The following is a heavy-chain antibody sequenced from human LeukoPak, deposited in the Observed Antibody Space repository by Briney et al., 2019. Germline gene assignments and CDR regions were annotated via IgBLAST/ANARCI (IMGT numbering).Heavy chain of an antibody. CDR2: IIPIFGTA. D-gene: IGHD4-17*01. Sequence: SVKVSCKASGGTFSSYAISWVRQAPGQGLEWMGGIIPIFGTANYAQKFQGRVTITTDESTSTAYMELSSLRSENTAVYYCARGYVDYGDNWFDPWGQGTLVTVSS. J-gene: IGHJ5*02. V-gene: IGHV1-69*05. CDR3: ARGYVDYGDNWFDP. CDR1: GGTFSSYA.